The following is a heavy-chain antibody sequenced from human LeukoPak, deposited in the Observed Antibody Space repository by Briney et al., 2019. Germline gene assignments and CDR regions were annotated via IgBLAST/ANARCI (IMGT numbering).Heavy chain of an antibody. CDR1: GSTFSAYT. J-gene: IGHJ3*02. V-gene: IGHV3-23*01. Sequence: PGGSLRLSCAVSGSTFSAYTMAWVRQAPAKGLEWASITGRTILYADSVRGRFIISRDNSKNTLYLQLNSLRVDDTAVYYCAKWALIDASAFDIWGQGTMVTVSS. D-gene: IGHD2-15*01. CDR3: AKWALIDASAFDI. CDR2: TGRTI.